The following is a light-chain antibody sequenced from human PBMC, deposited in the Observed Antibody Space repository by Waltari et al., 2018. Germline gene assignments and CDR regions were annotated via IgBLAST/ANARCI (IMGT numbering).Light chain of an antibody. J-gene: IGKJ5*01. CDR3: QQYNVWPPIT. CDR2: RAS. CDR1: QNIYTH. Sequence: EVVMTQSPATLSVSPGERATLSCRASQNIYTHLAWYQQSPGQPPRLLIYRASARASGVPARFSGSGSGTEFTLTISSLQSEDSAVYYCQQYNVWPPITFGQGTRLEFK. V-gene: IGKV3-15*01.